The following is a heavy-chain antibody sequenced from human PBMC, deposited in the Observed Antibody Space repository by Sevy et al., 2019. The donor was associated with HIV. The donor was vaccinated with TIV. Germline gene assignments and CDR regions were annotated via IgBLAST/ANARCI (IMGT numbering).Heavy chain of an antibody. CDR1: GYTFTSYG. J-gene: IGHJ4*02. D-gene: IGHD4-17*01. CDR3: ARDQDDYGDYEEYFDY. V-gene: IGHV1-18*01. CDR2: ISAYNGNK. Sequence: ASVKVSCKASGYTFTSYGISWVRQAPGQGLEWMGWISAYNGNKNYAQKLQARVTMTTDTSTSTAYMELMSLGSDDTAVNYCARDQDDYGDYEEYFDYWGQGALVTVSS.